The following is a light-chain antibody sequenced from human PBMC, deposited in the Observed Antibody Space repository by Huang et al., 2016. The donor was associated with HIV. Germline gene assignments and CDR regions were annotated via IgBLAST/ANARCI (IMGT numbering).Light chain of an antibody. Sequence: EIVMTQSPATLSVSPGERATLSCRARQSVSSDLAWYQQTPGQAPRLLIDGASPRGTGSPARFSGSGSGTEVTLTISSLQSEDFAVYYCQQYNNWPPLTFGGGTKVEIK. CDR1: QSVSSD. V-gene: IGKV3-15*01. CDR2: GAS. CDR3: QQYNNWPPLT. J-gene: IGKJ4*02.